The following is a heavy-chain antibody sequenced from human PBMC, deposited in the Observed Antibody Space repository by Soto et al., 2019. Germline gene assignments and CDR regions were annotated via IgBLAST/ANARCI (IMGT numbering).Heavy chain of an antibody. V-gene: IGHV3-7*03. J-gene: IGHJ4*02. CDR2: IKRDGSEK. Sequence: GGSLRLSCTASGFMFGSYWMTWVRHVPGKGLQWVANIKRDGSEKYYVDFVKGRFTISRDNADNSVFLDMNNLRVDDAATYYCARVRATDYEIDYWGQGALVTVSS. CDR1: GFMFGSYW. D-gene: IGHD4-17*01. CDR3: ARVRATDYEIDY.